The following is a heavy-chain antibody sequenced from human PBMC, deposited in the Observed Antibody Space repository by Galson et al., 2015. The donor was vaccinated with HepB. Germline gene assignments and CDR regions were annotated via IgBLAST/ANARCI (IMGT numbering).Heavy chain of an antibody. CDR2: ISAYNGNT. J-gene: IGHJ5*02. CDR3: ARDHSEAVAGLNWFDP. D-gene: IGHD6-19*01. CDR1: GYTFTRYG. Sequence: SVKVSCKASGYTFTRYGISWVRQAPGQGLEWMGWISAYNGNTNYAQKLQGRVTMTTDTSTSTAYMELRSLRSDDTAVYYCARDHSEAVAGLNWFDPWGQGTLVTVS. V-gene: IGHV1-18*04.